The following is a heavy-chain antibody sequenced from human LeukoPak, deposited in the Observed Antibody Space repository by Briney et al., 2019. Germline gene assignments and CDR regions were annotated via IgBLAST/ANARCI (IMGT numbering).Heavy chain of an antibody. CDR1: GFTFSSYS. J-gene: IGHJ4*02. CDR3: AKVGGSSIVSRYFDY. Sequence: PGGSLRLSCTASGFTFSSYSMTWVRQAPGKGLEWVSVITNDGRTQYAESVKGRFTISRDNSKNTLYLQMNSLRAEDTAVYYCAKVGGSSIVSRYFDYWGQGTLVTVSS. V-gene: IGHV3-23*01. D-gene: IGHD3-16*01. CDR2: ITNDGRT.